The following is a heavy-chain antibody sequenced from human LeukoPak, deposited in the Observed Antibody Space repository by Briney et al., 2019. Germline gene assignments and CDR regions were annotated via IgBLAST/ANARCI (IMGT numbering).Heavy chain of an antibody. Sequence: SETLALTCTVSGGCMSSYYWSWIRQPPGKGLEWIGYIYYSGRPNYNPSLKSRVTISVDTSKNQFSLKLSSVTAADTAVYYCARGGSGPFDPWGQGTLVTVSS. J-gene: IGHJ5*02. CDR3: ARGGSGPFDP. V-gene: IGHV4-59*01. D-gene: IGHD3-10*01. CDR1: GGCMSSYY. CDR2: IYYSGRP.